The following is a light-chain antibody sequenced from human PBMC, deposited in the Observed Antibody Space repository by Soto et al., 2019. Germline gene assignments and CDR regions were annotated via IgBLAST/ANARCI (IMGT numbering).Light chain of an antibody. V-gene: IGLV2-14*01. J-gene: IGLJ3*02. CDR3: NSYTSSSARV. CDR2: EVS. CDR1: SSDVGAYNY. Sequence: QSALTQPASVSGSPGQSITISCTGTSSDVGAYNYVSRYQQHPGKAPKLIIYEVSNRPSGVSNRFSGSKSANTASLTISGLQAEDEADYYCNSYTSSSARVFGGGTKLTVL.